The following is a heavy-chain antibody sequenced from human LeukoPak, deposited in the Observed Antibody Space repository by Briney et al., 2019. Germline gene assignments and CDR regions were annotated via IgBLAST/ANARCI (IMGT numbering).Heavy chain of an antibody. CDR1: GYTFTSYD. CDR3: ARVRGYSYGYGSIDAFAI. D-gene: IGHD5-18*01. J-gene: IGHJ3*02. CDR2: MNPNSGNT. V-gene: IGHV1-8*01. Sequence: ASVKVSCKASGYTFTSYDINWVRQATGQGLEWMGWMNPNSGNTGYAQKFQDRVTMTRNTSISTAYMELSSLSSEDTAVYYCARVRGYSYGYGSIDAFAIWGQGTMITVSS.